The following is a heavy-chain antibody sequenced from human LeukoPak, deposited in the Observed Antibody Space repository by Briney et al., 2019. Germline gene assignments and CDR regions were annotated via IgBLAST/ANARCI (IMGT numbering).Heavy chain of an antibody. Sequence: PGVSLRLSCAASGFTFSSYSMNWVRQAPGKGLEWVSFISNSGNHIYYADSVKGRFTISRDNAKNSLYLQMNSLRADDTAVYYCARVGATAMNYWGQGTLVTVSS. J-gene: IGHJ4*02. CDR2: ISNSGNHI. V-gene: IGHV3-21*01. CDR1: GFTFSSYS. CDR3: ARVGATAMNY. D-gene: IGHD5-18*01.